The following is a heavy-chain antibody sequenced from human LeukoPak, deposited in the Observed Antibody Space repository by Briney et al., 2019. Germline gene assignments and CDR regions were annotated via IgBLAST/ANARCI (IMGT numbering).Heavy chain of an antibody. D-gene: IGHD3-3*01. V-gene: IGHV3-48*03. CDR2: ISPSGGTI. J-gene: IGHJ4*02. CDR3: ARGGIRFLEL. Sequence: PGRSLRLSCAASGLFLSSYEMNWVRQAPGRGLEWVSYISPSGGTIYYADSVKGRFTISRDNAKNSLYLQMNSLRAEDTAIYYCARGGIRFLELWGQGTLVTVSS. CDR1: GLFLSSYE.